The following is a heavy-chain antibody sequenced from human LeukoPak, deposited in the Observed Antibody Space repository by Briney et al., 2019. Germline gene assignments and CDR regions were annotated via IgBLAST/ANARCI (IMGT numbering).Heavy chain of an antibody. J-gene: IGHJ6*03. Sequence: ASVKVSCKASGYTFTSYDINWVRQATGQGLEWMGWMNPNSGNTGYAQKFQGRVTITRNTSISTAYMELSSLRSEDTAVYYCARGVDTAMVLNYYYCMDVWGKGTTVTVSS. CDR1: GYTFTSYD. CDR2: MNPNSGNT. V-gene: IGHV1-8*03. CDR3: ARGVDTAMVLNYYYCMDV. D-gene: IGHD5-18*01.